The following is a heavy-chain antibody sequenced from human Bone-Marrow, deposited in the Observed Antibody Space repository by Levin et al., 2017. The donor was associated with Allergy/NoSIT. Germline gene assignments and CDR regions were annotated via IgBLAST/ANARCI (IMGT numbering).Heavy chain of an antibody. CDR3: ARIGYCSGGSCYCFDY. J-gene: IGHJ4*02. Sequence: GGSLRLSCKASGYTFTSYGISWVRQAPGQGLEWMGWISAYNGNTNYAQKLQGRVTMTTDTSTSTAYMELRSLRSDDTAVYYCARIGYCSGGSCYCFDYWGQGTLVTVSS. V-gene: IGHV1-18*01. CDR1: GYTFTSYG. D-gene: IGHD2-15*01. CDR2: ISAYNGNT.